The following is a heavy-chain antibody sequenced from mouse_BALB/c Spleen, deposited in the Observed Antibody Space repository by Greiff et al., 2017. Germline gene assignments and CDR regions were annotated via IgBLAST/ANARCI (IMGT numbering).Heavy chain of an antibody. V-gene: IGHV1-9*01. CDR2: ILPGSGST. J-gene: IGHJ1*01. CDR3: ARGGSYWYFDV. CDR1: GYTFSSYW. Sequence: QVQLQQSGAELMKPGASVKISCKATGYTFSSYWIEWVKQRPGHGLEWIGEILPGSGSTNYNEKFKGKATFTADTSSNTAYMQLSSLTSEDSAVYYCARGGSYWYFDVWGAGTTVTVSS.